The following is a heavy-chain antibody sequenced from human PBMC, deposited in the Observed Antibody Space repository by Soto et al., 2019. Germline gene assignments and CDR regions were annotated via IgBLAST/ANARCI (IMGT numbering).Heavy chain of an antibody. J-gene: IGHJ5*02. CDR1: GASIRSDGYY. CDR2: IFYSVNT. D-gene: IGHD6-19*01. CDR3: CVIPPGTAVGP. V-gene: IGHV4-31*03. Sequence: TSETLSLTCTVSGASIRSDGYYWSWIRQQPGKGLEWIGYIFYSVNTNYNPSLRSRVTMSADTSKNQLSLRLSSVTAADTAVYYCCVIPPGTAVGPWGQGTLVPVS.